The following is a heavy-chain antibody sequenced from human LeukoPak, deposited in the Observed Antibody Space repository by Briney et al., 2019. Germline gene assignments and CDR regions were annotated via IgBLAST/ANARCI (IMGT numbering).Heavy chain of an antibody. D-gene: IGHD3-3*01. Sequence: SGGSLRLSCAASGFTFSSYSMSWVRQAPGKGLEWVSGTSDRGDYTYYADSVKGRFTISRDIAKNTLYLQMNSLRAEDTGVYYCAKDHYWSIDYWGRGTLVTVSS. CDR1: GFTFSSYS. J-gene: IGHJ4*02. V-gene: IGHV3-23*01. CDR3: AKDHYWSIDY. CDR2: TSDRGDYT.